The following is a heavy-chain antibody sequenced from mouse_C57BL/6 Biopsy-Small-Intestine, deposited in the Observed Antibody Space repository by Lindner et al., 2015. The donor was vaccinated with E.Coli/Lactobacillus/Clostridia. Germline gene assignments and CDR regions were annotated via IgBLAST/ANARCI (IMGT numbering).Heavy chain of an antibody. CDR2: ISGYNGDT. D-gene: IGHD2-13*01. J-gene: IGHJ4*01. Sequence: SVKVSCKASGYTLSKYGLYWVRQAPGQGLEWVGWISGYNGDTQFAQSLLDRVTMTRDSSANTVYMDLRSLRSDDTAVYYCARGDNAFSASSIYFPYYAMDIWGQGTPVTVSS. V-gene: IGHV14-4*02. CDR1: GYTLSKYG. CDR3: ARGDNAFSASSIYFPYYAMDI.